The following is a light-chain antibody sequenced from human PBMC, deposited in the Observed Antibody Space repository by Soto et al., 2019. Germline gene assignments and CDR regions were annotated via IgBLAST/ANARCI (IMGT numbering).Light chain of an antibody. CDR2: DTT. V-gene: IGLV1-40*01. CDR1: HSDIGAGYG. J-gene: IGLJ2*01. Sequence: QSVLTQPPSVTGAPGQRVTISCTGSHSDIGAGYGVHWYQQFPHSAPKLLIYDTTNRPSGVPDRFSGSRSGTSASLAITGLQAEDEADYYCQSFDSSRIGLLFGGGTSSPS. CDR3: QSFDSSRIGLL.